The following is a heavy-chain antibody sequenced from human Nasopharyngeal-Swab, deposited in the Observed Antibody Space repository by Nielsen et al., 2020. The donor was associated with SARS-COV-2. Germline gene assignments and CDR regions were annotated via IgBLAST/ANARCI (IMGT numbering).Heavy chain of an antibody. Sequence: GGSLRLSCAASGFTFSSYAMHWVRQAPGKGLEWVAVISYDGSNKYYADSVKGRFTISRDNSKNTLYLQMNSLRAEDTAVYYCAKDLAYCGGDCLTLGSYWGQGTLVTVSS. V-gene: IGHV3-30-3*01. CDR2: ISYDGSNK. CDR3: AKDLAYCGGDCLTLGSY. J-gene: IGHJ4*02. CDR1: GFTFSSYA. D-gene: IGHD2-21*02.